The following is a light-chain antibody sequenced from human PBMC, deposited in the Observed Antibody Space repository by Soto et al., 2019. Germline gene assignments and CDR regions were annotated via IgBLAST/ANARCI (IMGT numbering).Light chain of an antibody. CDR2: GNL. Sequence: QSVLTQPPSVSGAPGQRVTISCTGSSSNIGAGYDVHWYQQFPGTAPKLLIYGNLHRPSGVPDRFSGSKSGTSASLAITGLQAEDEADYYCQSYDSSLSGFVFGTGTKLTVL. CDR3: QSYDSSLSGFV. V-gene: IGLV1-40*01. J-gene: IGLJ1*01. CDR1: SSNIGAGYD.